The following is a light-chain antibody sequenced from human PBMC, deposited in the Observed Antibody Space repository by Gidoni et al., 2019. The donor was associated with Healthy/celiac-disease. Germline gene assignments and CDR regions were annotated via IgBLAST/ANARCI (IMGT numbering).Light chain of an antibody. Sequence: EIVLTQSPGTLSLSPGERATLSCRASQSVSSSYLAWYQQKPGQAPRLLIYGASSRATGIPDRFSGSGSGTDFTLPISRLEPEDFAVYYCQQYGSSPFTFGPXTKVDIQ. CDR3: QQYGSSPFT. J-gene: IGKJ3*01. CDR1: QSVSSSY. V-gene: IGKV3-20*01. CDR2: GAS.